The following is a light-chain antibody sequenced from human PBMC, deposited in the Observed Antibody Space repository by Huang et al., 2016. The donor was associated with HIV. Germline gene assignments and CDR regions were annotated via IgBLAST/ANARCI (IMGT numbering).Light chain of an antibody. J-gene: IGKJ1*01. Sequence: EIVMTQSPATLSVSPGERATLSCRASQSVGSNLAWYQQRRGQAPRPLIYAASTRASGTPARFSGSGSGTEFTRTVSSLQSEDFAVYYCQQHNTWPRTFGQGTRV. CDR2: AAS. V-gene: IGKV3-15*01. CDR3: QQHNTWPRT. CDR1: QSVGSN.